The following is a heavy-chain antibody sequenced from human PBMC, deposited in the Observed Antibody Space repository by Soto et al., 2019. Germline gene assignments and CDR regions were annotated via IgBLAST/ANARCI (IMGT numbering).Heavy chain of an antibody. Sequence: GASVKVSCKASGYTFTSYGISWVRQAPGQGLEWMGWISAYNGNTNYAQKLQGRVTMTTDTSTSTAYTELRSLRSDDTAVYYCAREGCSGGSCYSAGHGVGWFDPWGQGTLVTVSS. V-gene: IGHV1-18*01. CDR2: ISAYNGNT. CDR3: AREGCSGGSCYSAGHGVGWFDP. CDR1: GYTFTSYG. J-gene: IGHJ5*02. D-gene: IGHD2-15*01.